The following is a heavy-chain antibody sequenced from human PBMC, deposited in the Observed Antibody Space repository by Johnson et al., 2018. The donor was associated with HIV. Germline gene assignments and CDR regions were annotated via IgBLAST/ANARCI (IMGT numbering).Heavy chain of an antibody. J-gene: IGHJ3*02. CDR2: IKQDGSEK. CDR3: AKGATYYYGSGSYYTGSAFDI. Sequence: VQLVESGGGLVQPGGSLRLSCVDSEIIFRNYWMSWVRQAPGKGLEWVANIKQDGSEKYYVDSVKGRFTISRDNAKNSLYLQMNSLRAEDTAGYDCAKGATYYYGSGSYYTGSAFDIWGQGTMVTVSS. V-gene: IGHV3-7*03. CDR1: EIIFRNYW. D-gene: IGHD3-10*01.